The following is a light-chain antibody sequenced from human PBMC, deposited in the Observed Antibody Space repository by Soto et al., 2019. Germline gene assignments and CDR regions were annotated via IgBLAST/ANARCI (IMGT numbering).Light chain of an antibody. V-gene: IGKV1-17*01. CDR2: AAS. Sequence: DIQMTQSPSSLSESVGDGVTITCQASQDISNYLNWYQQKPGKAPELLIYAASTLQSGVPSRFSGSGSGTDFTLTISSLQPEDFATYYCLQHNSYPLTFGGGTKVDIK. CDR3: LQHNSYPLT. J-gene: IGKJ4*01. CDR1: QDISNY.